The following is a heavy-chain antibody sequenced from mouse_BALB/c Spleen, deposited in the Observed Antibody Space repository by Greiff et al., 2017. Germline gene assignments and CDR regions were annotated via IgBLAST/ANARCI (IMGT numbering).Heavy chain of an antibody. Sequence: VQLQQSGAELARPGASVKLSCKASGYTFTSYWMQWVKQRPGQGLEWIGAIYPGDGDTRYTQKFKGKATLTADKSSSTAYMQLSSLASEDSAVYYCARFDYEYAMDYWGQGTSVTVSA. V-gene: IGHV1-87*01. CDR2: IYPGDGDT. CDR1: GYTFTSYW. CDR3: ARFDYEYAMDY. J-gene: IGHJ4*01. D-gene: IGHD2-4*01.